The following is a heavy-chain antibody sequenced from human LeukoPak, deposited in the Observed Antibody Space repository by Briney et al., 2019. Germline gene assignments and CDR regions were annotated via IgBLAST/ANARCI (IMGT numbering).Heavy chain of an antibody. Sequence: PGETLRLSCAASGFTFSSYGMSWVRQAPGKGLEWVSAISGSGGSTYYADSVKGRFTISRDNSKNTLYLQMNSLRAEDTAVYYCAKDDQYYGSGVHYMDVWGKGTTVTISS. D-gene: IGHD3-10*01. V-gene: IGHV3-23*01. CDR1: GFTFSSYG. CDR2: ISGSGGST. J-gene: IGHJ6*03. CDR3: AKDDQYYGSGVHYMDV.